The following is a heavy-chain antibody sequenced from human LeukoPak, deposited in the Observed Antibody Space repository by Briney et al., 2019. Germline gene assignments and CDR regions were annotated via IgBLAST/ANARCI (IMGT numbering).Heavy chain of an antibody. D-gene: IGHD1-14*01. CDR2: VHIDGST. CDR3: ARSSPGGVNFDS. Sequence: PSETLSLTCTVSYGSISTSNLSWIRRPAGRGLEWIGRVHIDGSTNYNPSLKSRLTMSLDTSKNQFSLTLNSLTVADTAVYDCARSSPGGVNFDSWGQGMLVTVSS. CDR1: YGSISTSN. J-gene: IGHJ4*02. V-gene: IGHV4-4*07.